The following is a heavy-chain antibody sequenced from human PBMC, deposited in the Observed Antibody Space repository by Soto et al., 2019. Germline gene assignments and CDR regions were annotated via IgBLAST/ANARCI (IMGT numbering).Heavy chain of an antibody. D-gene: IGHD4-17*01. CDR3: ARGHYGDYGGLNFDY. Sequence: QVQLQESGPGLVKPSETLSLTCTVSGGSISSYYWSWIRQPPGKGLEWIGYIYYSGSTNYNPSLKGRITISGDTSKNQCTLKLSSVTAADTAVYYCARGHYGDYGGLNFDYWGQGTLVTVS. J-gene: IGHJ4*02. V-gene: IGHV4-59*01. CDR2: IYYSGST. CDR1: GGSISSYY.